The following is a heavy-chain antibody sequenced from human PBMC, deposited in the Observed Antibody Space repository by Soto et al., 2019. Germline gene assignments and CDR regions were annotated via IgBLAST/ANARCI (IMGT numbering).Heavy chain of an antibody. J-gene: IGHJ3*02. Sequence: QVQLQESGPGLVKPSQTLSLTCTVSGGSISSGGYYWSWIRQHPGKGLEWIGYIYYSGSTYYNPSLKRRVXXSXDXXKNQFSLKLSSVTAADTAVYYCATGFTMPDDAFDIWGQGTMVTVSS. CDR3: ATGFTMPDDAFDI. CDR1: GGSISSGGYY. D-gene: IGHD3-10*01. V-gene: IGHV4-31*03. CDR2: IYYSGST.